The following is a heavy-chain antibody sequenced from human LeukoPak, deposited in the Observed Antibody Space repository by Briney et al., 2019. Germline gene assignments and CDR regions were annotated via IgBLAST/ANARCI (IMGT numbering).Heavy chain of an antibody. V-gene: IGHV4-61*02. CDR2: IYTSGST. CDR3: ARGRDGYLIAAGRFDY. D-gene: IGHD5-24*01. Sequence: NPSETLSLTCTVSGGSISSGSYYWSWIRQPAGKGLEWIGRIYTSGSTNYNPSLKSRVTISVDTSKNQFSLKLSSVTAADTAVYYCARGRDGYLIAAGRFDYWGQGTLVTVSS. CDR1: GGSISSGSYY. J-gene: IGHJ4*02.